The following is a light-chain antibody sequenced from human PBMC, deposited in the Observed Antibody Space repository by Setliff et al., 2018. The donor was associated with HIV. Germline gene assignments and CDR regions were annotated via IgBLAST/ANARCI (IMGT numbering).Light chain of an antibody. Sequence: QSVLTQPPSASGTPGQRVTISCPGSSSNIGSNIVNWYQHLPGTAPKLLIYRNNQRPSGVPDRFSGSKSGTSASLAISGLQSEDEADYYCATWDDSLNGNVFGSGTKV. V-gene: IGLV1-44*01. CDR1: SSNIGSNI. J-gene: IGLJ1*01. CDR2: RNN. CDR3: ATWDDSLNGNV.